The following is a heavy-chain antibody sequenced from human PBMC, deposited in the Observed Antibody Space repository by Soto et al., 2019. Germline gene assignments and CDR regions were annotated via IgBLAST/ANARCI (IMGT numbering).Heavy chain of an antibody. Sequence: VQLVESGGGLVKPGGSLRLSCAASGFTFSNAWMNWVRQAPGKGLEWVGRIKSKTDGGTTDYAAPVKGRFTISRDDSKNTLYLQMNSLKTEDTAVYYCTTEEGSGSYGYYFDYWGQGTLVTVSS. D-gene: IGHD1-26*01. CDR1: GFTFSNAW. J-gene: IGHJ4*02. CDR2: IKSKTDGGTT. V-gene: IGHV3-15*07. CDR3: TTEEGSGSYGYYFDY.